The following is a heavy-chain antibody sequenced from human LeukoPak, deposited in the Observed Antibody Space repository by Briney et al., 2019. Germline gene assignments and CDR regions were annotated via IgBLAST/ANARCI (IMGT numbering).Heavy chain of an antibody. CDR3: ARRSQGSSGFYAAFDI. J-gene: IGHJ3*02. CDR2: IYPGDSDT. V-gene: IGHV5-51*01. D-gene: IGHD3-22*01. CDR1: GYMFTTYW. Sequence: GESLKISCKGSGYMFTTYWIGWVRQMPGQGLEWMGIIYPGDSDTRYSPSFQGQVTISADKSINTAYVQWSSLKASDTAMYFCARRSQGSSGFYAAFDIWGQGTMVTVSS.